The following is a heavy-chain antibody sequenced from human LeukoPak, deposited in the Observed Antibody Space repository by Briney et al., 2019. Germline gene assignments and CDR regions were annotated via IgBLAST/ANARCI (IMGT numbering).Heavy chain of an antibody. CDR1: GYTFSTYW. CDR3: AGRGYSSSWYYFDY. J-gene: IGHJ4*02. CDR2: IYPADSDT. D-gene: IGHD6-13*01. V-gene: IGHV5-51*01. Sequence: GESLKISCKGSGYTFSTYWIGWVRQMPGKGLEWMGIIYPADSDTRYSPSFQGQVTISADKSISTAYLQWSSLKASDTAMYYCAGRGYSSSWYYFDYWGQGTLVTVSS.